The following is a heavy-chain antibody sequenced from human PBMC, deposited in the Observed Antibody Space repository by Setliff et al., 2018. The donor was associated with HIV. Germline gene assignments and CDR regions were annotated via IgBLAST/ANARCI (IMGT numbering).Heavy chain of an antibody. D-gene: IGHD4-17*01. CDR3: TKGVQRLRPYYFDS. Sequence: HPGGSLRLSCAASGFSFSNYGMSWVRQAPGKGLEWVSGIRDSGVSFYYADSVMGRFSISRDNSRNTLYLQMNSLRVEDTAIYYCTKGVQRLRPYYFDSWGQGTLVTVSS. CDR1: GFSFSNYG. CDR2: IRDSGVSF. J-gene: IGHJ4*02. V-gene: IGHV3-23*01.